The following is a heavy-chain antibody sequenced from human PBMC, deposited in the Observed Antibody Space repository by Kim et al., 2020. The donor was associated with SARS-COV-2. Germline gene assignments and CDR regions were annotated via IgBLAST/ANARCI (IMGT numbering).Heavy chain of an antibody. CDR1: GFTFSNAW. D-gene: IGHD3-9*01. CDR2: IKSKTDGGTT. CDR3: TTGGGRDILTGLSNYYYYGMDV. Sequence: GGSLRLSCAASGFTFSNAWMSWVRQAPGKGLEWVGRIKSKTDGGTTDYAAPVKGRFTISRDDSKNTLYLQMNSLKTEDTAVYYCTTGGGRDILTGLSNYYYYGMDVWGQGTTVTVSS. J-gene: IGHJ6*02. V-gene: IGHV3-15*01.